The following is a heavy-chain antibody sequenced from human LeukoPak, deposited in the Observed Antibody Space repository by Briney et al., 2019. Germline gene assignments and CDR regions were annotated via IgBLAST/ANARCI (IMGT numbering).Heavy chain of an antibody. CDR2: LYNTGST. D-gene: IGHD3-10*01. V-gene: IGHV4-59*01. Sequence: SGTLSLTCTVSGGSISSYYWSWIRQPPGKGLEWIGCLYNTGSTNYSPSLKSRVTISVDKSKNQFSLRLSSVTAADTAVYYCARAPYGAGSKPYYFDYWGQGTLVTVSS. CDR1: GGSISSYY. J-gene: IGHJ4*02. CDR3: ARAPYGAGSKPYYFDY.